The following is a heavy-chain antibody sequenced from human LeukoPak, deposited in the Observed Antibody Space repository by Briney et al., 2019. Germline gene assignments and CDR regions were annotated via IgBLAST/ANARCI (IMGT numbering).Heavy chain of an antibody. V-gene: IGHV1-2*06. CDR2: INPNSGGT. J-gene: IGHJ6*03. CDR3: ARGSSWYDYYYYMDV. D-gene: IGHD6-13*01. Sequence: GASVKVSCKASGYTFTGYYMHWVRQAPGQGLEWRGRINPNSGGTNYAQKFQGRVTMTRDTSISTAYMELSRLRSDDTAVYYCARGSSWYDYYYYMDVWGKGPRSPSP. CDR1: GYTFTGYY.